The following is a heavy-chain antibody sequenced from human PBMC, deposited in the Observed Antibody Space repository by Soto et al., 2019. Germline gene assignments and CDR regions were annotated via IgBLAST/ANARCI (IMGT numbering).Heavy chain of an antibody. CDR2: ISSNSAYI. D-gene: IGHD6-13*01. V-gene: IGHV3-21*02. CDR1: GFTFRSFT. J-gene: IGHJ5*02. CDR3: TRDASRDSSARGWFDP. Sequence: EVQLVESGGGLVKPGGSLRLSCAASGFTFRSFTMHWVRQAPGKGLEWVSTISSNSAYIYYTDALRGRFTISRDNAKNSLPLKMNCLRAEDTAVYYCTRDASRDSSARGWFDPWGPGTLVTVSS.